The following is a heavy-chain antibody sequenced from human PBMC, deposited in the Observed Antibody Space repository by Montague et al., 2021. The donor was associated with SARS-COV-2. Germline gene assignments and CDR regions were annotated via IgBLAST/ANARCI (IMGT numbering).Heavy chain of an antibody. Sequence: SLRLSCAASGFTFSSYAMHWVRQAPGKGLEWVAVISYDGSNKYYAVSVKGRFTISRDNSKNTLYLQMNSLRAEDTAVYYCARAAQKQYVLLWFGELLHDAFDIWGQGTMVTVSS. CDR3: ARAAQKQYVLLWFGELLHDAFDI. J-gene: IGHJ3*02. CDR1: GFTFSSYA. V-gene: IGHV3-30-3*01. D-gene: IGHD3-10*01. CDR2: ISYDGSNK.